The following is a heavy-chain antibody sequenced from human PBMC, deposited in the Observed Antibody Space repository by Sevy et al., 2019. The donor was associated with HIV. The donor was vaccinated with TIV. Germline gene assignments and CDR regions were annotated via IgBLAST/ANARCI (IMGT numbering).Heavy chain of an antibody. J-gene: IGHJ5*02. Sequence: GGSLRLSCAASGFTFSDYYMSWIRQAPGKGLEWVSYIDRSGSTINYADSVKGRFTISRHNAKKSVYLQINSLRAEDTAVYYCARENTMIEEPGWFDPWGQGTLVTVSS. D-gene: IGHD3-22*01. CDR1: GFTFSDYY. V-gene: IGHV3-11*01. CDR2: IDRSGSTI. CDR3: ARENTMIEEPGWFDP.